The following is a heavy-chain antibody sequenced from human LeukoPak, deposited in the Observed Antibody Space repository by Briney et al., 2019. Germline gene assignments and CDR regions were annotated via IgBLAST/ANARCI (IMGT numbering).Heavy chain of an antibody. CDR2: ISYDGSNK. J-gene: IGHJ4*02. CDR1: GFTFSSYG. D-gene: IGHD3-10*01. Sequence: GGSLRLSCAASGFTFSSYGMHWVRQAPGKGLEWVAVISYDGSNKYYADSVKGRFTISRDNSKNTLYLQMNSLRAEDTAVYYCAKDPHYHGSGSYGDYFDYWGQGTLVTASS. CDR3: AKDPHYHGSGSYGDYFDY. V-gene: IGHV3-30*18.